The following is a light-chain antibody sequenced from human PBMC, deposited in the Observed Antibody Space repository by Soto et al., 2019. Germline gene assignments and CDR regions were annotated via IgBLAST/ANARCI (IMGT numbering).Light chain of an antibody. CDR1: SSNIGSNT. J-gene: IGLJ1*01. Sequence: QSVLTQPPSASGTPRQRVTISCSGSSSNIGSNTVNWYQQLPGTAPKLLIYSNNQRPSGVPDRFSGSKSGTSASLAISGLQSEDEADYYCAAWDDSLNGQVFGTGTKVTVL. V-gene: IGLV1-44*01. CDR2: SNN. CDR3: AAWDDSLNGQV.